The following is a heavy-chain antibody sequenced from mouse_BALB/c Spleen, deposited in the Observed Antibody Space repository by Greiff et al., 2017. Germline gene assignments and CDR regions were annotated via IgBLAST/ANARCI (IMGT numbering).Heavy chain of an antibody. CDR3: ARSGLGPYYYAMDY. D-gene: IGHD4-1*01. CDR1: GYAFTSYN. V-gene: IGHV1S135*01. Sequence: EVQLQQSGPELVKPGASVKVSCKASGYAFTSYNMYWVKQSHGKSLEWIGYIDPYNGGTSYNQKFKGKATLTVDKSSSTAYMHLNSLTSEDSAVYDCARSGLGPYYYAMDYWGQGTSVTVSS. CDR2: IDPYNGGT. J-gene: IGHJ4*01.